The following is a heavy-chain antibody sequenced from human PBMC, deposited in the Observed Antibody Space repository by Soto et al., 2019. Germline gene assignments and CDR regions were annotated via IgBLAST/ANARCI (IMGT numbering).Heavy chain of an antibody. CDR3: ARGSGYSSSWDRYNWRYYFDY. J-gene: IGHJ4*02. V-gene: IGHV4-34*01. CDR2: INHSGST. D-gene: IGHD6-13*01. CDR1: GGSFSGYY. Sequence: LSLTCAVYGGSFSGYYWSWIRQPPGKGLEWIGEINHSGSTNYNPSLKSRVTISVDTSKNQFSLKLSSVTAADTAVYYCARGSGYSSSWDRYNWRYYFDYWGQGTPVTVSS.